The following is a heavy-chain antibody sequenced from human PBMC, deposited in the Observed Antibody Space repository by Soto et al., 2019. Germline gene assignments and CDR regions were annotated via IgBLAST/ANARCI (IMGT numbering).Heavy chain of an antibody. J-gene: IGHJ4*02. CDR2: SRDKAQGYST. CDR1: GSTLGDHY. Sequence: GSLSLSCAGSGSTLGDHYIDWVRQAPGNGLEWVGRSRDKAQGYSTAYAASVKGRFTASRDESENSVYLQMNSLKTEDTAVYYCVRTTYFSDSSGYTRCFDSWGQGTLVTVSS. V-gene: IGHV3-72*01. CDR3: VRTTYFSDSSGYTRCFDS. D-gene: IGHD3-22*01.